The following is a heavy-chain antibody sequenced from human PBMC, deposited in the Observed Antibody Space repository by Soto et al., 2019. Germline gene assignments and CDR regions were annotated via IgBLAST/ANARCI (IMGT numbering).Heavy chain of an antibody. CDR1: GFTFSSYG. CDR3: AWERGADLQY. Sequence: EVQLVESGGGLGQPGGSLRLSCAASGFTFSSYGMNWVRQAPGKGLEWVSYISSSSSTIYYADSVKGRFTISRDNAKNSLYLQVNSLKAANTAVYYSAWERGADLQYWGHGTLVNVSS. V-gene: IGHV3-48*01. CDR2: ISSSSSTI. D-gene: IGHD1-1*01. J-gene: IGHJ4*01.